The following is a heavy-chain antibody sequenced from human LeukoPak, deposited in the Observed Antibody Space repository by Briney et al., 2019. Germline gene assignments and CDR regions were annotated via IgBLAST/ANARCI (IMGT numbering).Heavy chain of an antibody. V-gene: IGHV4-34*01. CDR2: INHSGST. D-gene: IGHD2-21*02. Sequence: PSETLSLTCAVYGGSFSGYYWSWIRQPPGKGLEWIGEINHSGSTNYNPSLKSRVTISVDTSKNQFSLKLSSVTAADTAVYYCARGLLTAIPVVGSNWFDPWGQGTLVTVSS. J-gene: IGHJ5*02. CDR3: ARGLLTAIPVVGSNWFDP. CDR1: GGSFSGYY.